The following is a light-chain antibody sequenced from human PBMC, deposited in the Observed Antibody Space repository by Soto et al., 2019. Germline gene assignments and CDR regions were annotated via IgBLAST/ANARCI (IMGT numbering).Light chain of an antibody. J-gene: IGKJ1*01. V-gene: IGKV3-11*01. CDR3: QHRYNWPQS. Sequence: EVVLTQSPATLSLSPGETATLSCRASQRIGSYLAWYQQRPGQAPRLLIYDAFNRATGIPARFRGSGSGTDFTRTISSLEPEDFAVYYCQHRYNWPQSFGQGTKVEIK. CDR1: QRIGSY. CDR2: DAF.